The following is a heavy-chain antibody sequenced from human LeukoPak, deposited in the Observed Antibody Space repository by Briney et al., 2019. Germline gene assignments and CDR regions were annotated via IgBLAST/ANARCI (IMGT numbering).Heavy chain of an antibody. CDR2: LKEDVSAR. D-gene: IGHD5-12*01. J-gene: IGHJ6*02. CDR3: AKDLEATITVRDYYYYGMDV. V-gene: IGHV3-7*01. Sequence: PGGSLRLSCVASGFSISSHWMSWVRQAPGKGLEWVASLKEDVSARNLVDSVKGRFTISRDNSKNTLYLQMNSLRAEDTAVYYCAKDLEATITVRDYYYYGMDVWGQGTTVTVSS. CDR1: GFSISSHW.